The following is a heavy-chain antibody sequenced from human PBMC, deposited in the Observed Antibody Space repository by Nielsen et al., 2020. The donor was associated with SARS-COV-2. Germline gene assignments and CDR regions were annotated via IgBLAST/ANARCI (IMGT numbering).Heavy chain of an antibody. CDR1: GYTFTSYA. CDR2: INAGNGNT. J-gene: IGHJ6*02. V-gene: IGHV1-3*01. D-gene: IGHD3-3*01. Sequence: ASVKVSCKASGYTFTSYAMHWVRQAPGQRLEWMGWINAGNGNTKYSQKFQGRVTITRDTSASTAYMELRSLRSDDTAVYYCARRYYDFWSGFRMDVWGQGTTVTVSS. CDR3: ARRYYDFWSGFRMDV.